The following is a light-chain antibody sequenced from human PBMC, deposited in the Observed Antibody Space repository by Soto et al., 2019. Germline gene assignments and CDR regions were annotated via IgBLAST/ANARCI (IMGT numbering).Light chain of an antibody. Sequence: QSVLTQPPSASGTPGQRVTISCSGSSSNIGSNYVYWYQQLPATAPKLLIDRNNQRPSGVPDRFSGSKSGTSASLAISGLRSEDEADYYCAAWDDSLSGLVFGGGTQLTVL. J-gene: IGLJ2*01. CDR1: SSNIGSNY. CDR2: RNN. V-gene: IGLV1-47*01. CDR3: AAWDDSLSGLV.